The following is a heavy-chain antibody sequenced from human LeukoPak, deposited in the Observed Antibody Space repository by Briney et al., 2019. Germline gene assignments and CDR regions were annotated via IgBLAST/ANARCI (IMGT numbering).Heavy chain of an antibody. CDR1: GFTFSSYW. CDR2: IKQDGSEK. CDR3: ARDRASWYYYYYGMDV. D-gene: IGHD2-2*01. Sequence: GGSLRLSCAASGFTFSSYWTSWVRQAPGKGLEWVANIKQDGSEKYYVDSVKGRFTISRDNAKNSLYLQMNSLRAEDTAVYYCARDRASWYYYYYGMDVWGQGTTVTVSS. V-gene: IGHV3-7*01. J-gene: IGHJ6*02.